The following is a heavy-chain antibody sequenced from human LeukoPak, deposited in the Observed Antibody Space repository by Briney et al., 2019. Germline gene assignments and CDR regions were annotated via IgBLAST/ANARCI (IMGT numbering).Heavy chain of an antibody. V-gene: IGHV1-2*02. CDR2: INPNSGGT. CDR3: ARDQYYYDSSGPNWFDP. D-gene: IGHD3-22*01. J-gene: IGHJ5*02. CDR1: GGTFSSYA. Sequence: ASVKVSCKASGGTFSSYAISWVRQAPGQGLEWMGWINPNSGGTNYAQKFQGRVTMTRDTSISTAYMELSRLRSDDTAVYYCARDQYYYDSSGPNWFDPWGQGTLVTVSS.